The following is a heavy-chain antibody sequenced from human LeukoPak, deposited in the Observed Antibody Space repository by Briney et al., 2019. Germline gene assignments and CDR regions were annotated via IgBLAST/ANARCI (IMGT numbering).Heavy chain of an antibody. Sequence: ASVKVSCKASGYTFTSYAMHWVRQAPGQRLEWMGWINAGNGNTKYSQKFQGRVTMTRDTSTSTVYMELSSLRSEDTAVYYCARDGLKYSGSLRWYFDYWGQGTLVTVSS. D-gene: IGHD1-26*01. V-gene: IGHV1-3*01. CDR3: ARDGLKYSGSLRWYFDY. CDR1: GYTFTSYA. CDR2: INAGNGNT. J-gene: IGHJ4*02.